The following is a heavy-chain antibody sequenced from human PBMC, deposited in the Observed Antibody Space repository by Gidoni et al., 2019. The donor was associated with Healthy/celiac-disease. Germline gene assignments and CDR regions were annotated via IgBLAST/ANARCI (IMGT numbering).Heavy chain of an antibody. V-gene: IGHV1-69*01. CDR1: GVTFTSSA. Sequence: QVQLVQSGAEVKQPGSSVKVPCKASGVTFTSSAVSWVRQAPGQGLEWMGGIIPIFGTANYAQKCQGRVTITADESMSTAYMELSSLRSEDTAVYYCARVSGYCSSTSCLDAFDIWGQGTMVTVSS. J-gene: IGHJ3*02. CDR2: IIPIFGTA. CDR3: ARVSGYCSSTSCLDAFDI. D-gene: IGHD2-2*01.